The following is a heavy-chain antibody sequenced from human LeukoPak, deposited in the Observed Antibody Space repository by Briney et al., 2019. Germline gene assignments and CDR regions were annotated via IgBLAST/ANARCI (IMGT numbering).Heavy chain of an antibody. D-gene: IGHD6-13*01. Sequence: PSETLSLTCTVSGGSVSSGSYYWSWIRQPPGKGLEWIGYIYYSGSTNYNPSLKSRVTISVDTSKNQFSLKLSSVTAADTAVYYCAKVGRDVAAAGPYYFDYWGQGTLVTVSS. CDR2: IYYSGST. J-gene: IGHJ4*02. CDR3: AKVGRDVAAAGPYYFDY. V-gene: IGHV4-61*01. CDR1: GGSVSSGSYY.